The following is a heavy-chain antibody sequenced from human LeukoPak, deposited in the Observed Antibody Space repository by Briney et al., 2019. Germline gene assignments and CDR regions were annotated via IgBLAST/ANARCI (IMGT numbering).Heavy chain of an antibody. D-gene: IGHD2-2*01. V-gene: IGHV3-11*01. J-gene: IGHJ6*02. CDR2: ISNTGSII. Sequence: GGSLRLSCVASGFTFSDDYMSWIRQAPGKGLEWVSYISNTGSIIHYADSVKGRFTISRDSAKNLLFLQMNSLRAEDTAVYYCARGDCSSTSCSHYYYYGMDVWGQGTTVTVSS. CDR1: GFTFSDDY. CDR3: ARGDCSSTSCSHYYYYGMDV.